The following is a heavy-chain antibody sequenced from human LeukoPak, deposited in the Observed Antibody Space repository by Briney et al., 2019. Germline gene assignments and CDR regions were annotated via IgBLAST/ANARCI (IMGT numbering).Heavy chain of an antibody. J-gene: IGHJ4*02. CDR1: GYTFISYG. CDR2: ISAYDGNT. CDR3: ARAVRGYSYAYLPY. V-gene: IGHV1-18*01. D-gene: IGHD5-18*01. Sequence: ASVNVSCKASGYTFISYGISWVRQAPGQGLEGMGWISAYDGNTNYAQKLQGRVTMTTDTSTSTAYMELRSLRSDDTAVYFCARAVRGYSYAYLPYWGQGTLVTVSS.